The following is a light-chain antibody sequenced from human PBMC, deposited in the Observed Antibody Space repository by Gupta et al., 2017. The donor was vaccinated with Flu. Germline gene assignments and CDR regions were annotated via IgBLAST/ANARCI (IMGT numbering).Light chain of an antibody. CDR2: SDN. CDR1: SSNVGTNY. V-gene: IGLV1-47*02. CDR3: AAWDDSLSGYVV. J-gene: IGLJ2*01. Sequence: SSNVGTNYVYWYQQFPGAAPKPVISSDNQRSSGAPDRFSGSKSGTSASLVISGRRSEDEADYYCAAWDDSLSGYVVFGGGTKLTVL.